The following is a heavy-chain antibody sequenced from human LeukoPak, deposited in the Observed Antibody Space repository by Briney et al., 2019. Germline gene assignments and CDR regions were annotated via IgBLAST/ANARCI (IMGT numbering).Heavy chain of an antibody. CDR1: GGSISSYY. V-gene: IGHV4-59*01. Sequence: SETLSLTCTVSGGSISSYYWSWIRQPPGKGLEWIGYIYYSGSTNYNPSLKSRVTISVDTSKNQFSLKLSSVTAADTAVYYCARGGAGVWFGEFWFDYWGQGTLVTVSS. D-gene: IGHD3-10*01. J-gene: IGHJ4*02. CDR2: IYYSGST. CDR3: ARGGAGVWFGEFWFDY.